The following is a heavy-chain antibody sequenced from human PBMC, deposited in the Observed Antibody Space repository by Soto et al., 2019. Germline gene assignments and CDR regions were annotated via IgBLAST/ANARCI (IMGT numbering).Heavy chain of an antibody. Sequence: SETLSLTCAVYGGSFSGYYWSWIRQPPGKGLEWIGEINHSGSTNYNPSLKSRVTISVDTSKNQFSLKLSSVTAADTAVYYCARGRRAARREFDYGGQGTMLTVST. V-gene: IGHV4-34*01. CDR1: GGSFSGYY. J-gene: IGHJ4*02. CDR3: ARGRRAARREFDY. CDR2: INHSGST. D-gene: IGHD6-6*01.